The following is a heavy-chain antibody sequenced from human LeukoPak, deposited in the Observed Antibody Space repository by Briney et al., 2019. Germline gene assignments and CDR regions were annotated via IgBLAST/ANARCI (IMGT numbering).Heavy chain of an antibody. CDR3: AKGPYYYDSSGYPNYFDY. J-gene: IGHJ4*02. Sequence: TGGSLRLSCAASGFTFDDYGMSWVRQAPGKGLEWVSAISGSGGSTYYADSVKGRFTISGDNSKNTLYLQMNSLRAEDTAVYYCAKGPYYYDSSGYPNYFDYWGQGTLVTVSS. D-gene: IGHD3-22*01. CDR1: GFTFDDYG. V-gene: IGHV3-23*01. CDR2: ISGSGGST.